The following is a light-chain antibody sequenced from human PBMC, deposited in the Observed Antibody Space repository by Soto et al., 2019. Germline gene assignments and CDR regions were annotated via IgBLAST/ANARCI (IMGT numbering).Light chain of an antibody. V-gene: IGKV3-20*01. Sequence: DIVLTQSPVTLSLSPGEGATLSCRASQSLSSSSLAWYQKKPGQAPTLLIFRASNRATGVPDRFSASESGTDFTLTISRMDSEDFAVYFCHQYGSAPYTFGQGTKVEMK. CDR1: QSLSSSS. J-gene: IGKJ2*01. CDR3: HQYGSAPYT. CDR2: RAS.